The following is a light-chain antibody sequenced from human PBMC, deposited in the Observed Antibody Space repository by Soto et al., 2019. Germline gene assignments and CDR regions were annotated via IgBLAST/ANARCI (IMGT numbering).Light chain of an antibody. CDR1: SSNIGAGYD. CDR3: QSYDSSLSGYV. Sequence: CAGSSSNIGAGYDVHWYQQLPGTAPKLLIYGNSNRPSGVPDRFSGSKSGTSASLAITGLQAEDEADYYCQSYDSSLSGYVFGTGTKVTVL. CDR2: GNS. V-gene: IGLV1-40*01. J-gene: IGLJ1*01.